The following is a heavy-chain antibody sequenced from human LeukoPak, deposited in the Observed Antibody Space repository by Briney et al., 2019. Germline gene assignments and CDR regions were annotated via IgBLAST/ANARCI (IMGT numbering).Heavy chain of an antibody. Sequence: PSETLSLTCTVSGGSISSYYWSWIRQPPGKGLEWIGYIYYRGNTQYNPYLKSRVTISVDTYKNQFSLRLTSVTAADTAVYYCARDLDNGGSSIWYFDLWGRGTLVTVSS. D-gene: IGHD4-23*01. V-gene: IGHV4-59*01. J-gene: IGHJ2*01. CDR2: IYYRGNT. CDR3: ARDLDNGGSSIWYFDL. CDR1: GGSISSYY.